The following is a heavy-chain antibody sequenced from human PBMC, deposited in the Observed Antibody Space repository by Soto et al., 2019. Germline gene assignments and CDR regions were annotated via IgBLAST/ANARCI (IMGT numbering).Heavy chain of an antibody. CDR1: GYTFTSYA. CDR2: INAGNGNT. D-gene: IGHD6-13*01. V-gene: IGHV1-3*01. Sequence: QVQLVQSGAEVKKPGASVKVSCKASGYTFTSYAIHWVRQAPGQRLEWMGWINAGNGNTKYSQKFQGGVTITRDTSASTAYMELSSPRSEDTAVYFCAREGAAPGSRAFDIWGQGTMVTVSS. CDR3: AREGAAPGSRAFDI. J-gene: IGHJ3*02.